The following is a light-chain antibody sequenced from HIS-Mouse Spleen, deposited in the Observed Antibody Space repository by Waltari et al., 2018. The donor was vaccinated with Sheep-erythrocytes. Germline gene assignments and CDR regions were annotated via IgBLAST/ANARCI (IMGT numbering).Light chain of an antibody. J-gene: IGLJ3*02. Sequence: QSALTQPRSVSGSPGPSVPISCPGTSSDVGGYNYVSCYQQHPSKAPKLMIYDVSKRPSGVPDRFSCSKSGNTATLTISGLQAEDEADYYCCSYAGSYTWVFGGGTKLTVL. CDR1: SSDVGGYNY. V-gene: IGLV2-11*01. CDR2: DVS. CDR3: CSYAGSYTWV.